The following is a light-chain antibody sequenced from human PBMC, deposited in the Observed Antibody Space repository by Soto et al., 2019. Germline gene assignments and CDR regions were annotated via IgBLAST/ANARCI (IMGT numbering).Light chain of an antibody. CDR2: YXS. CDR3: QQSYSTIWT. Sequence: DIHMTQSPSSLAASLGDRVTVPXRASQSISLYLNWYQQEPGXAPKXXXDYXSSLQRGGPSRLSGSGSGTDFTLTISSLQPEYFATYYCQQSYSTIWTFGQGTKVDIK. J-gene: IGKJ1*01. V-gene: IGKV1-39*01. CDR1: QSISLY.